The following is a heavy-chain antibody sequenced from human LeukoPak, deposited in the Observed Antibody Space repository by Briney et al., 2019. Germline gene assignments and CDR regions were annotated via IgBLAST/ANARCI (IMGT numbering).Heavy chain of an antibody. Sequence: PGGSLRLSCAASGFIVSSDYMSWVRQAPGKGLEWVSAIYTGGTTYYADSVKGRFTISRDNPKNTLYLQMNSLRADDTAVYYCARDRGGGYKMDVWGQGTTVTVSS. J-gene: IGHJ6*02. CDR1: GFIVSSDY. D-gene: IGHD5-24*01. CDR2: IYTGGTT. CDR3: ARDRGGGYKMDV. V-gene: IGHV3-53*01.